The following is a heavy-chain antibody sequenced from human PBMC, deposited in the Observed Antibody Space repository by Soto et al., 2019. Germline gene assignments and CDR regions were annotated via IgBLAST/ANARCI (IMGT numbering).Heavy chain of an antibody. J-gene: IGHJ5*02. V-gene: IGHV4-39*01. D-gene: IGHD2-2*01. CDR2: IYYSGTT. CDR3: ARHVSSGYCSSASCKINWFDP. Sequence: IGSIYYSGTTFYNPSLNSRVTISVDTFKPQFSLKVSSLTAADTAVYYCARHVSSGYCSSASCKINWFDPWGQGTLVTV.